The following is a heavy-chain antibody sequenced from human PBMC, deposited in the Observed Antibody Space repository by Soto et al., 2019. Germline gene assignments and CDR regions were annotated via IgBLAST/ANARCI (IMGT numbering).Heavy chain of an antibody. D-gene: IGHD6-13*01. V-gene: IGHV3-30-3*01. CDR1: GFTFSSYA. J-gene: IGHJ4*02. CDR2: ISYDGSNK. Sequence: GGSLRLSCAASGFTFSSYAMHWVRQAPGKGLEWVAVISYDGSNKYYADSVKGRFTISRDNSKNTLYLQMNSLRAEDTAVYYCARASGIAAAGTFDYWGQGTLVTVSS. CDR3: ARASGIAAAGTFDY.